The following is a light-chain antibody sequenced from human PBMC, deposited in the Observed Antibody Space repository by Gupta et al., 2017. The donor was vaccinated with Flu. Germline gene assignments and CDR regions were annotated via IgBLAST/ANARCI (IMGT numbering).Light chain of an antibody. CDR3: SSFTTSSTVV. CDR2: EVN. CDR1: SSDVGGYVF. V-gene: IGLV2-14*01. J-gene: IGLJ2*01. Sequence: QSALTQPASVSGSPGQSITISCTGTSSDVGGYVFVSWYQQHPGKAPKLRMYEVNNRPSGVSNRFSGSKSGNAASLTISGLQAEDEADDYCSSFTTSSTVVCGGGTKLT.